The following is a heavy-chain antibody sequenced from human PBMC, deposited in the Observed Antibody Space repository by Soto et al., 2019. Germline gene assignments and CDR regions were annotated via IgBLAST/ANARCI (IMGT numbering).Heavy chain of an antibody. CDR1: GGSFSGYY. CDR2: INQCGTI. Sequence: PSETLSLTCAVYGGSFSGYYWTQSRQSPGNGLEWFREINQCGTINFNPSFTSRLTISLDTSKKHFSLKLSSVTDADTAAYYCARADRTPVTSYSLDVWGQGTTVTVSS. CDR3: ARADRTPVTSYSLDV. D-gene: IGHD4-17*01. V-gene: IGHV4-34*01. J-gene: IGHJ6*02.